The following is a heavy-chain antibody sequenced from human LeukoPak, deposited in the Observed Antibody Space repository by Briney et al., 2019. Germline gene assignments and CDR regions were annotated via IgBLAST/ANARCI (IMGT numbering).Heavy chain of an antibody. V-gene: IGHV3-11*04. CDR2: IGSSGSTI. CDR3: ARGDDYGDYLFDY. D-gene: IGHD4-17*01. J-gene: IGHJ4*02. Sequence: GGSLRLSCAASGFTFSDYYMSWIRQAPGKGLEWVSYIGSSGSTIYYADSVKGRFTISRDNAKNSLYLQMNSLRAEDAAVYYCARGDDYGDYLFDYWGQGTLVTVSS. CDR1: GFTFSDYY.